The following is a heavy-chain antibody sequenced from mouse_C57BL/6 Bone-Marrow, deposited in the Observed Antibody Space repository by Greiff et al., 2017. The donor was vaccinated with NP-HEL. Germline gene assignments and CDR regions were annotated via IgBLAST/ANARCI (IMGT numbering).Heavy chain of an antibody. Sequence: EVQWVESGGDLVKPGGSLKLSCAASGFTFSSYGMSWVRQTPDKRLEWVATISSGGSYTYYPDSVKGRFTISRDNAKNTLYLQMSSLKSEDTAMYYCARQGTAFYAMDYWGQGTSVTVSS. J-gene: IGHJ4*01. CDR1: GFTFSSYG. CDR3: ARQGTAFYAMDY. V-gene: IGHV5-6*01. CDR2: ISSGGSYT. D-gene: IGHD4-1*01.